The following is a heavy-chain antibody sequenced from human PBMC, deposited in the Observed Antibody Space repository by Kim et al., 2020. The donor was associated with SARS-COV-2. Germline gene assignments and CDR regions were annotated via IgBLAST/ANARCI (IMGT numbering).Heavy chain of an antibody. J-gene: IGHJ5*02. D-gene: IGHD3-9*01. CDR3: ARVLRYFDWSLKTDNWFDP. V-gene: IGHV4-59*01. Sequence: LKSRVTISVDTSKNQFSLKLSSVTAADTAVYYCARVLRYFDWSLKTDNWFDPWGQGTLVTVSS.